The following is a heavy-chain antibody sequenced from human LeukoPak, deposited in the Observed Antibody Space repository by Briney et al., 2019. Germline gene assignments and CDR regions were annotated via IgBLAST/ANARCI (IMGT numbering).Heavy chain of an antibody. J-gene: IGHJ3*01. CDR3: ARYSGGGNREVAFDF. D-gene: IGHD1-14*01. V-gene: IGHV1-2*02. CDR1: GYTFTGYY. Sequence: ASVKVSCKASGYTFTGYYMHWVRQAPGQGLEWMGWINPNSGGTNYAQKFQGRVTMTRDTSISTAYMELSRLRSDDTAVYYCARYSGGGNREVAFDFWAQGTMVTVSS. CDR2: INPNSGGT.